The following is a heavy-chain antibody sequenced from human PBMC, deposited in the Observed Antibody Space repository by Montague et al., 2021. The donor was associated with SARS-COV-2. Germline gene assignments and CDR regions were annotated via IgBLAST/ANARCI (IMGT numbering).Heavy chain of an antibody. CDR2: IKQGGRT. V-gene: IGHV4-34*01. CDR3: ARGHLSVSMIVVVFTSASYYFDY. Sequence: SETLSLTCGVYGGSFGDDHWSWIRQPPGKGLEWIGDIKQGGRTNXKPSCKGGVTISVDTSRNQFSLKLTSVTVADTAVYFCARGHLSVSMIVVVFTSASYYFDYWGQGALVTVSS. CDR1: GGSFGDDH. D-gene: IGHD3-22*01. J-gene: IGHJ4*02.